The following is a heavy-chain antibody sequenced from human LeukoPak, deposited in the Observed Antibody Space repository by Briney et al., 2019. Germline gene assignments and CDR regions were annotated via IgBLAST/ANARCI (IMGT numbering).Heavy chain of an antibody. D-gene: IGHD3-22*01. CDR3: AKDQGRYYDSSGYYPFDY. CDR1: GFTFSSNA. V-gene: IGHV3-23*01. J-gene: IGHJ4*02. Sequence: GGSLRLSCAASGFTFSSNAMSWVRQAPGKGLDWVSAISGSGGSTYYADSVKGRFTISRDNSKNTLYLQMNSLRAEDTAVYYCAKDQGRYYDSSGYYPFDYWGQGTLVTVSS. CDR2: ISGSGGST.